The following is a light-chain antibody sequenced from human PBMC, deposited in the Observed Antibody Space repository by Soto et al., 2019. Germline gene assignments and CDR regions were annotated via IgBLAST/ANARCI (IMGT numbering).Light chain of an antibody. J-gene: IGLJ2*01. CDR3: SLYTSSSIVV. Sequence: QSVLTQPPSVSGSPGQSVTISCTGTSSDVGSYNRVSWYQQPPGTAPKLMIYEVSNRPSGVPDRFSGSKSGNTASLTISELPAEDEADYYCSLYTSSSIVVFGGGTKLTVL. CDR1: SSDVGSYNR. CDR2: EVS. V-gene: IGLV2-18*01.